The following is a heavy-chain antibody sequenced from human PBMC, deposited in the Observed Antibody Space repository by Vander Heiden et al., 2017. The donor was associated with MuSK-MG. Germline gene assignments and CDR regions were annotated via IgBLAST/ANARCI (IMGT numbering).Heavy chain of an antibody. CDR1: GGSISSGGYY. CDR2: IYYSGRT. CDR3: ARVKKRIFVVVRDAFDI. V-gene: IGHV4-31*03. D-gene: IGHD3-3*01. Sequence: QVQLQESGPGLVKPAQTLSLTCTVSGGSISSGGYYWSWIRQHPGKGLEWIGYIYYSGRTYYNPSLKSRVTISVDTSKNQFSLKLSSVTAADTAVYYCARVKKRIFVVVRDAFDIWGQGTMVTVSS. J-gene: IGHJ3*02.